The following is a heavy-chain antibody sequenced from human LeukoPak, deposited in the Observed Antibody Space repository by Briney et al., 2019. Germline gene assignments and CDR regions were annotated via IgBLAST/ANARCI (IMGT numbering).Heavy chain of an antibody. J-gene: IGHJ4*02. CDR1: GGSFSGYY. CDR2: INHSGST. CDR3: ARSHASGWYVRPFVREYYFDY. Sequence: SETLSLTCAVYGGSFSGYYWGWIRQPPGKGLEWIGEINHSGSTNYNPSLKSRVTISVDTSKNQFSLKLSSVTAADTAVYYCARSHASGWYVRPFVREYYFDYWGQGTLVTVSS. V-gene: IGHV4-34*01. D-gene: IGHD6-19*01.